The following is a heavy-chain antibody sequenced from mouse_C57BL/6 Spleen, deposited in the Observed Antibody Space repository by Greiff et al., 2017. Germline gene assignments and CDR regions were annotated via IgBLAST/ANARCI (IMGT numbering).Heavy chain of an antibody. V-gene: IGHV2-2*01. CDR1: GFSLTSYG. J-gene: IGHJ2*01. CDR3: ARNTGFYFDY. Sequence: QVQLKQSGPGLVQPSQSLSITCTVSGFSLTSYGVHWVRQSPGKGLEWLGVIWSGGSTDYYAAFISRLSISKDNSKCQVFFKMNSLQADDTAIYYCARNTGFYFDYWGQGTTLTVSS. CDR2: IWSGGST. D-gene: IGHD2-2*01.